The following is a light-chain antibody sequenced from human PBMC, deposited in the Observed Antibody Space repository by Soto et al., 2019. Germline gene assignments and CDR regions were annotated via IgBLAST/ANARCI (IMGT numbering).Light chain of an antibody. Sequence: EIVLTQSPGTLSLSPGARATPSCRARQSVSGRSLPWYQQKGAQPPTLLISGASTTATGIPDRLSGSGSGTAFTLTTSRLEPADFAVYYCQHHDSSPTWTFGQGAKVDI. CDR1: QSVSGRS. V-gene: IGKV3-20*01. CDR3: QHHDSSPTWT. J-gene: IGKJ1*01. CDR2: GAS.